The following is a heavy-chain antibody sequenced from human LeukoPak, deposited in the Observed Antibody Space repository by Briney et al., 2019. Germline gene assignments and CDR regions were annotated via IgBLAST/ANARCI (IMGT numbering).Heavy chain of an antibody. V-gene: IGHV3-7*01. J-gene: IGHJ6*02. D-gene: IGHD3-3*01. Sequence: GGSLRLSCAASGFTFSSYWMSWVRQAPGKGLEWVANIKQDGSEKYYVDSVKGRFTTSRDNAKNSLYLQMNSLRAEDTAVYYCAREGARGRRVTIFGVAAYGMDVWGQGTTVTVSS. CDR1: GFTFSSYW. CDR2: IKQDGSEK. CDR3: AREGARGRRVTIFGVAAYGMDV.